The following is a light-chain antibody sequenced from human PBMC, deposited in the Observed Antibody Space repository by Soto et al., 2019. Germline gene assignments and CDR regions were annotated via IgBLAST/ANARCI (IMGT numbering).Light chain of an antibody. CDR2: KAS. V-gene: IGKV1-5*03. J-gene: IGKJ4*01. CDR3: QQYNSYWT. CDR1: QSISNW. Sequence: DIQMTQSPSTLSASLGDRVTITCRASQSISNWLAWYQQKPGKAPKLLIYKASSLESGVPSRFSGSGSGTEFTLTISSLQPDDFATYYCQQYNSYWTFGGGTKVEIK.